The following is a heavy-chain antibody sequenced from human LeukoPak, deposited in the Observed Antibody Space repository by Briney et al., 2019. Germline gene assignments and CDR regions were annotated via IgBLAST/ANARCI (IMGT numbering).Heavy chain of an antibody. J-gene: IGHJ4*02. Sequence: GGSLRLSRTSVGFSFGDYAVSWFRQAPGKGLEWVGYISSKAFGATPQYAPSVGGRFTISRDDSKSIAHLQMNSLKTEDTAVYYCTRNTVTVHFDYWGQGTPVTVSS. V-gene: IGHV3-49*03. D-gene: IGHD4-17*01. CDR2: ISSKAFGATP. CDR1: GFSFGDYA. CDR3: TRNTVTVHFDY.